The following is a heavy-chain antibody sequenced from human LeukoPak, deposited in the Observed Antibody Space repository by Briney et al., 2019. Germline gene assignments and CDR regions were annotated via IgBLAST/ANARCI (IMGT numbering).Heavy chain of an antibody. CDR3: ARALVAAAGRNYYYYYMDV. V-gene: IGHV4-59*01. J-gene: IGHJ6*03. Sequence: PSETLSLTCTVSGGSISSYYWSWIRQPPGKGLEWIGYIYYSGSTNYNPPLKSRVTISVDTSKNQFSLKLSSVTAADTAVYYCARALVAAAGRNYYYYYMDVWGKGTTVTVSS. CDR1: GGSISSYY. CDR2: IYYSGST. D-gene: IGHD6-13*01.